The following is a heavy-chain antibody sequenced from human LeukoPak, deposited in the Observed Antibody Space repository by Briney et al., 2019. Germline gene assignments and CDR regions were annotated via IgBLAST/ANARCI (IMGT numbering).Heavy chain of an antibody. D-gene: IGHD1-26*01. Sequence: PGESLKISCKGSGYRFTNYWIGWVRQVPGKGLEWMGIIYPGDSETRYSPSFQGQVTISADKSISTAYLQWSSLKASDTAMYYCARRRDLYSGSYYPFDYWGQGTLVTVSS. CDR1: GYRFTNYW. CDR3: ARRRDLYSGSYYPFDY. V-gene: IGHV5-51*01. CDR2: IYPGDSET. J-gene: IGHJ4*02.